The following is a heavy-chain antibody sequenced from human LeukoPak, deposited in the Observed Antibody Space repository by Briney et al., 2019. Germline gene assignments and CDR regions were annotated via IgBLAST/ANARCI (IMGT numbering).Heavy chain of an antibody. V-gene: IGHV3-15*01. J-gene: IGHJ4*02. CDR1: GFTFSNAS. Sequence: GGSLRLSCAASGFTFSNASMSWVRQAPGKGLEWVGRIKSKTDGGTTDYAAPVKGRFTISRDDSKNTLYLQMNSLRTEDTAVYYCTTDRTDIVVVVADYWGQGTLVTVSS. CDR3: TTDRTDIVVVVADY. CDR2: IKSKTDGGTT. D-gene: IGHD2-15*01.